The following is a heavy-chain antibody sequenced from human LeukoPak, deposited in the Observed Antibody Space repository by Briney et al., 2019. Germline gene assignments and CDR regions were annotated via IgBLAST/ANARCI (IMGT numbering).Heavy chain of an antibody. CDR3: AAHVLFDSNNYSFWFDP. V-gene: IGHV4-59*08. J-gene: IGHJ5*02. CDR1: GASINSYR. D-gene: IGHD5/OR15-5a*01. CDR2: IHHSGGT. Sequence: SESLSLTCSVSGASINSYRWSWARQPPERGLEWIAYIHHSGGTKYNPSLRSRATISLDTSKNQVSLMLTSVTAADTAVYFCAAHVLFDSNNYSFWFDPWGQGTLVTVSP.